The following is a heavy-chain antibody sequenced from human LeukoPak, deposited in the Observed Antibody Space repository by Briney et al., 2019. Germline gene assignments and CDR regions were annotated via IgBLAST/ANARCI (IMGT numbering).Heavy chain of an antibody. CDR1: GGTFSSYA. D-gene: IGHD3-3*01. J-gene: IGHJ6*03. CDR2: IIPIFGTA. CDR3: ASAIFGVVNTPDYYYYYMDV. Sequence: SVKVSCKASGGTFSSYAISRVRQAPEQGLEWMGGIIPIFGTANYAQKFQGRVTITTDESTSTAYMELSSLRSEDTAVYYCASAIFGVVNTPDYYYYYMDVWGKGTTVTVSS. V-gene: IGHV1-69*05.